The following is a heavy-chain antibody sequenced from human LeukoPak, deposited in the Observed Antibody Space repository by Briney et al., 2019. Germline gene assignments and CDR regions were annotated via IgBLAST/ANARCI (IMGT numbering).Heavy chain of an antibody. CDR2: MSSSGSPK. J-gene: IGHJ4*02. Sequence: PGGSLRLSCAASGFTFSSHSIIWVRQSPGKGLEWVSYMSSSGSPKYYADSVKGRFTISRDSGKNSLYLQMNSLRDEDTAVYYCARLAAVGTFLDYWGQGTLVTVSS. CDR3: ARLAAVGTFLDY. D-gene: IGHD6-13*01. V-gene: IGHV3-48*02. CDR1: GFTFSSHS.